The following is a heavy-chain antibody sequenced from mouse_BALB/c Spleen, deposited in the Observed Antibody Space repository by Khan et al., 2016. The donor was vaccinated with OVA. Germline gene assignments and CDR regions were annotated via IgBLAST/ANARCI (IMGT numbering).Heavy chain of an antibody. D-gene: IGHD1-2*01. CDR1: GYSFTDYT. CDR3: ARSGYGGFAY. J-gene: IGHJ3*01. Sequence: EVQLQQSGPELVKPGASMKMSCKASGYSFTDYTMNWVKQSHKKNLEWIGLINPYNGDTNYHQKFKGKATLTVDKSSRPAYMELLSLTSEDSAVYYCARSGYGGFAYWGQGTLVTVAA. CDR2: INPYNGDT. V-gene: IGHV1-18*01.